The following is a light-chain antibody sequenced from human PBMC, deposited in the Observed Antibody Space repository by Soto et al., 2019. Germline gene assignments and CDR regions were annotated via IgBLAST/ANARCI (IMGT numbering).Light chain of an antibody. Sequence: EIVLTQSPGTLSLSPGERATLSCRPSQSVSSNYLAWYQQKPGQAPRLVVYGASSRATGIPDRFSGSGSGTDFTLTINRLEPEDFAVYYCQQYGTSATLFTFGPGTKVDIK. CDR3: QQYGTSATLFT. V-gene: IGKV3-20*01. J-gene: IGKJ3*01. CDR2: GAS. CDR1: QSVSSNY.